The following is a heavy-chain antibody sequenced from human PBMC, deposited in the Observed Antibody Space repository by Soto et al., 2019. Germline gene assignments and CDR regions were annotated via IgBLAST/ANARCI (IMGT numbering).Heavy chain of an antibody. D-gene: IGHD3-10*01. CDR3: AKIGTYLRMDV. V-gene: IGHV3-48*01. CDR1: GFTFSSFG. CDR2: ISSGSGTT. J-gene: IGHJ6*02. Sequence: EVQLVESGGGLVQPGGPLRPSCAASGFTFSSFGLNWARQAPGKGLEWVSYISSGSGTTYYADSVKGRFSISRDNANNSLYLQMNSLRVEDTAVYYCAKIGTYLRMDVWGQGTTVTVSS.